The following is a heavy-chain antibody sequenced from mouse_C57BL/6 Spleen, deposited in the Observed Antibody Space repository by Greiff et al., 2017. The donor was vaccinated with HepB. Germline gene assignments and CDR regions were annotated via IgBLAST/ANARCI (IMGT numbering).Heavy chain of an antibody. Sequence: QVQLQQPGAELVRPGPSVKLSCKASGYTFTSYWMHWVKQRPGQGLEWIGVIDPSDSYTNYNQKFKGKATLTVDTSSSTAYMQLSSLTSEDSAVYYCARKDLGGWYFDVWGTGTTVTVSS. J-gene: IGHJ1*03. V-gene: IGHV1-59*01. CDR2: IDPSDSYT. CDR1: GYTFTSYW. CDR3: ARKDLGGWYFDV.